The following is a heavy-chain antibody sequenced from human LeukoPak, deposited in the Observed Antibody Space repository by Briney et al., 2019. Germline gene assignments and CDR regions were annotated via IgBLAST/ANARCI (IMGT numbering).Heavy chain of an antibody. Sequence: GGSLRLSCAASGFIFSSYSMNWVRQAPGKGLEWVSSISSSSSYIYYADSVKGRFTISRDNSKNTVYLQMNSLRAEDTAVYYCARDQAAAGYYYYYGMDVWGQGTTVTVSS. CDR3: ARDQAAAGYYYYYGMDV. CDR1: GFIFSSYS. D-gene: IGHD6-13*01. CDR2: ISSSSSYI. V-gene: IGHV3-21*04. J-gene: IGHJ6*02.